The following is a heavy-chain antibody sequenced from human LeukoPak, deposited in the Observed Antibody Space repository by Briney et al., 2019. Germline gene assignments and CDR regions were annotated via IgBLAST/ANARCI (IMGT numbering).Heavy chain of an antibody. CDR1: GFTFSSYS. Sequence: GGSLRLSCAASGFTFSSYSMNWVRRAPGKGLEWVSHISTGSSTIYYADPVKGRFTISRDNAKNSLYLQMNSLRAEDTAVYYCARDFAGWGYFDLWGRGTQVTVSS. D-gene: IGHD3-9*01. CDR3: ARDFAGWGYFDL. J-gene: IGHJ2*01. CDR2: ISTGSSTI. V-gene: IGHV3-48*01.